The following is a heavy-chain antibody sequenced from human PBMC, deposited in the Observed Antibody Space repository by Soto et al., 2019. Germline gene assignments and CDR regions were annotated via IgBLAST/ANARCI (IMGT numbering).Heavy chain of an antibody. CDR2: IFTGGTT. D-gene: IGHD5-18*01. CDR1: GFTASSNY. CDR3: AREYSYYSYYGMDV. Sequence: PGGSLRLSCAASGFTASSNYMSWVRQAPEKGLEWVSVIFTGGTTSYADSVKGRFTISKDDSKNTLYLQMNSLRAEDTAVYYCAREYSYYSYYGMDVWGQGTTVTVSS. V-gene: IGHV3-53*01. J-gene: IGHJ6*02.